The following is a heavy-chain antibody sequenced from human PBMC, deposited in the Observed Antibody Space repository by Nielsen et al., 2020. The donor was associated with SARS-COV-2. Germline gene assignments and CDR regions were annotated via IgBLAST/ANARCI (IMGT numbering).Heavy chain of an antibody. CDR2: IFYRGNT. D-gene: IGHD5-24*01. CDR3: VRIDMATISVDY. J-gene: IGHJ4*02. Sequence: SETLSLTCTVSRGSVSSGSHYWSWIRQPPGKGLEWIGYIFYRGNTNYNPSLKSRVTISVDTSKNQFSLKVNSVTAADTAVYYCVRIDMATISVDYWGRGTLVTVSS. CDR1: RGSVSSGSHY. V-gene: IGHV4-61*01.